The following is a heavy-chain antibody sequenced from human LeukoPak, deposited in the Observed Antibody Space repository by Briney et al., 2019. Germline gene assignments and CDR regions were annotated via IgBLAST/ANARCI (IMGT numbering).Heavy chain of an antibody. V-gene: IGHV3-30*18. CDR3: AKGLVVRGYYYYGMGV. Sequence: GRSLRLSCAASGFTFSSYGMHWVRQAPGKGLEWVAVISYDGSNKYYADSVKGRFTISRDNSKNTLYLQMSSLRAEDTAVYYCAKGLVVRGYYYYGMGVWGKGTTVTVSS. CDR2: ISYDGSNK. D-gene: IGHD2-2*01. J-gene: IGHJ6*04. CDR1: GFTFSSYG.